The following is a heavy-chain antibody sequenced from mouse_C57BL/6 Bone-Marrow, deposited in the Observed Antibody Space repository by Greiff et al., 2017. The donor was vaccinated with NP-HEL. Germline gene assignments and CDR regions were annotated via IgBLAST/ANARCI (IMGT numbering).Heavy chain of an antibody. J-gene: IGHJ2*01. Sequence: QVQLQQSGPELVKPGASVKISCKASGYAFSSSWMNWVKQRPGKGLEWIGRIYPGDGDTNYNGKFKGKATLTADKSSSTAYMQLSSLTSEDSAVYFCARRQLRLRHFDYWGQGTTLTVSS. CDR1: GYAFSSSW. V-gene: IGHV1-82*01. CDR3: ARRQLRLRHFDY. D-gene: IGHD3-2*02. CDR2: IYPGDGDT.